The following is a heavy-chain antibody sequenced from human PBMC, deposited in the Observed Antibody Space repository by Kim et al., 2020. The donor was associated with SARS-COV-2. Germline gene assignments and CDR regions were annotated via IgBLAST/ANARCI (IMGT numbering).Heavy chain of an antibody. V-gene: IGHV3-23*01. J-gene: IGHJ4*02. D-gene: IGHD2-2*01. CDR3: AKSRVVPAAMYVY. Sequence: YAESVKGRFTISRDNSKNTLYLQMNSLRAEDTAVYYCAKSRVVPAAMYVYWGQGTLVTVSS.